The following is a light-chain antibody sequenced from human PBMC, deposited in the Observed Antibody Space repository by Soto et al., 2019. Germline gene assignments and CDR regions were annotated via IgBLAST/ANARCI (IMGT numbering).Light chain of an antibody. V-gene: IGKV1-5*03. CDR2: KAS. CDR3: QQYNVYPRT. J-gene: IGKJ1*01. Sequence: DIQMTXSPSTLSXSVGDRVTITCRASQTISSWLAWYQQKPGKAPKLLIYKASSLESGVPSRFSGSGSGTEFTLTINSLQPDDFATYYCQQYNVYPRTFGQGTKVEIK. CDR1: QTISSW.